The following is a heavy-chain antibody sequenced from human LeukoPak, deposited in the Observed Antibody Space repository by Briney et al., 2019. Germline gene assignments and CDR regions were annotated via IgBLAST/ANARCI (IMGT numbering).Heavy chain of an antibody. CDR1: GFTFSSYA. CDR3: ANSLGN. V-gene: IGHV3-23*01. CDR2: ISPSSGST. J-gene: IGHJ4*02. Sequence: GGSLRLSCAASGFTFSSYAMSWVRQAPGEGLEWVSSISPSSGSTYYADSAKGRFTISRDSSNNTLYLQMNSLRAADTAVYYCANSLGNWGQGTLVTVSS. D-gene: IGHD7-27*01.